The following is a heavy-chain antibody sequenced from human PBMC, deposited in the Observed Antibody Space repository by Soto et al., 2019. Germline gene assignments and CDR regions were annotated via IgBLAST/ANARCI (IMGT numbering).Heavy chain of an antibody. J-gene: IGHJ4*02. CDR1: GGSINNHH. CDR3: IKGSNDYNFFY. CDR2: ISYTGST. Sequence: PSETLSLTCTVSGGSINNHHWSWLRQPPGKGLEWIGFISYTGSTNYNPSLNSRVTISVDTSKNQFSLKLTSVTAADTAVYYCIKGSNDYNFFYWCQGTLVSVSS. D-gene: IGHD4-4*01. V-gene: IGHV4-59*11.